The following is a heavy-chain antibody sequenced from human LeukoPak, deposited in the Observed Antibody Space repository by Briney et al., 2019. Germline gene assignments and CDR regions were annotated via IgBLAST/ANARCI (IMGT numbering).Heavy chain of an antibody. CDR3: ARQPVAGVFMGGSVDY. CDR2: IYYSGST. D-gene: IGHD6-19*01. V-gene: IGHV4-39*01. CDR1: GGSISSSSYY. J-gene: IGHJ4*02. Sequence: PSETLSLTCTVPGGSISSSSYYWGWIRQPPGKGLEWIGSIYYSGSTYYNPSLKSRVTISVDTSKNQFSLKLSSVTAADTAVYYCARQPVAGVFMGGSVDYWGQGTLVTVSS.